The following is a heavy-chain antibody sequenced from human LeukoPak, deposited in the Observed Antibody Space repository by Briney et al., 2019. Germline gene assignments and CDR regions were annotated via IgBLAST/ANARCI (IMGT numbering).Heavy chain of an antibody. CDR2: ISGSGGST. CDR3: AKGDGYNYDNWFDP. J-gene: IGHJ5*02. Sequence: PGGSLRVSCAASGFTFSTYALSWVRQAPGKGLEWVSSISGSGGSTYYADSVQGRFTISRDSSKNTLYLHLNSLRAEDTAVYYCAKGDGYNYDNWFDPWGQGTLVTVSS. D-gene: IGHD5-24*01. V-gene: IGHV3-23*01. CDR1: GFTFSTYA.